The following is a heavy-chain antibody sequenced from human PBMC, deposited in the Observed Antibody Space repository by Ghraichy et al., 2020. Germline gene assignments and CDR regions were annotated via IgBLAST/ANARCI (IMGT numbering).Heavy chain of an antibody. J-gene: IGHJ4*02. Sequence: GGSLRLSCAASGFTFNNFGMHWVRQAPGKGLEWVVVTSHDETYEDYGDSVKGRFTVFRDDSRNTLYLQMNSLRAEDTAVYYCASDFNLGGFDFRGQGTLVTVSS. V-gene: IGHV3-33*05. CDR1: GFTFNNFG. CDR2: TSHDETYE. CDR3: ASDFNLGGFDF. D-gene: IGHD2-15*01.